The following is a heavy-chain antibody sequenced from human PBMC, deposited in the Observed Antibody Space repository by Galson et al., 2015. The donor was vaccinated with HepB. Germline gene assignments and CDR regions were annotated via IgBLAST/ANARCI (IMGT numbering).Heavy chain of an antibody. Sequence: SVKVSCKASGYTFTSYGISWARQAPGQGLEWMGWISAYNGNTNYAQKLQGRVTMTTDTPTSTAYMGLRSLRSDDTAVYYCARRYCSGGSCYFDYWGQGTLVTVSS. D-gene: IGHD2-15*01. CDR1: GYTFTSYG. CDR2: ISAYNGNT. CDR3: ARRYCSGGSCYFDY. J-gene: IGHJ4*02. V-gene: IGHV1-18*04.